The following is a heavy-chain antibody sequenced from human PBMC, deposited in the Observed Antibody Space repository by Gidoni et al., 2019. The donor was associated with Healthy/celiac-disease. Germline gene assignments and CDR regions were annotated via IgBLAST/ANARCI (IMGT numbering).Heavy chain of an antibody. CDR3: ASPVRLGELSLGAQHDAFDI. V-gene: IGHV1-3*01. CDR1: GYTFTSYA. Sequence: QVQLVQSGAEVKKPGASVTVSCKASGYTFTSYAMHWVRQAPGQRLEWLGWINAGNGNTKYSQKFQGRVTITRDTSASTAYMELSSLRSEDTAVYYCASPVRLGELSLGAQHDAFDIWGQGTMVTVSS. J-gene: IGHJ3*02. CDR2: INAGNGNT. D-gene: IGHD3-16*02.